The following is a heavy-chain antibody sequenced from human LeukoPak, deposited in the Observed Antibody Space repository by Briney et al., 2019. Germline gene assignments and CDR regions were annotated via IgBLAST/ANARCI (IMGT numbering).Heavy chain of an antibody. Sequence: ASVKVSCKASGYTFTSYGISWVRHAPGQGLEWMGWISAYNGNTNYAQKLQGRVTMTTDTSTSTAYMELRSLRSDDTAVYYCAREVEASGQWLVRADAFDIWGQGTMVTVSS. CDR2: ISAYNGNT. CDR1: GYTFTSYG. J-gene: IGHJ3*02. CDR3: AREVEASGQWLVRADAFDI. V-gene: IGHV1-18*01. D-gene: IGHD6-19*01.